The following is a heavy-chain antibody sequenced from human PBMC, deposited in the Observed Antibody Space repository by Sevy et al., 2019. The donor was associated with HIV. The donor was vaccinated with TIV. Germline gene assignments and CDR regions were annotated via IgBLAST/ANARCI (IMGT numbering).Heavy chain of an antibody. D-gene: IGHD1-1*01. CDR1: GFIFNSYV. CDR3: EAITTAGRDY. CDR2: ISGSGGYT. J-gene: IGHJ4*02. Sequence: GGSLRLSCAASGFIFNSYVMRWVRQAPGKGLEWVSSISGSGGYTYYADSVKGRFTISRDNSNNMLYLQMNSLRAEDTAVNYCEAITTAGRDYWGQGTLVTVSS. V-gene: IGHV3-23*01.